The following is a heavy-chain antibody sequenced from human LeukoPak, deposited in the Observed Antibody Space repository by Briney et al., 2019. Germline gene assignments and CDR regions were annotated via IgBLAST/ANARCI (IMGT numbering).Heavy chain of an antibody. CDR3: ARAHILTGYSDDAFDV. CDR1: GGSISSYY. CDR2: IYTSRST. J-gene: IGHJ3*01. V-gene: IGHV4-4*07. Sequence: SETLSLTCTVSGGSISSYYWSWIRQPAGKGLEWIGRIYTSRSTNYNPSLTSRVTMSVDTSKNQFSLKLSSVTAADTAVYYCARAHILTGYSDDAFDVWGQGTMVTVSS. D-gene: IGHD3-9*01.